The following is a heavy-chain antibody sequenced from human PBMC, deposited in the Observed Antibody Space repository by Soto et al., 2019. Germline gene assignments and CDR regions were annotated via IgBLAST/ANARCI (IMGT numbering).Heavy chain of an antibody. D-gene: IGHD4-4*01. Sequence: EVQLVESGGGLVKPGGSLRLSCAASGFTFSSYSMNWVRQAPGKGLEWVSSISSSSSYIYYADSVKGRFTISRDNAKNSLYLQMNSLRAEDTAVYYCARDDYIPDDAFDIWGQGTMVTVSS. CDR1: GFTFSSYS. V-gene: IGHV3-21*01. J-gene: IGHJ3*02. CDR3: ARDDYIPDDAFDI. CDR2: ISSSSSYI.